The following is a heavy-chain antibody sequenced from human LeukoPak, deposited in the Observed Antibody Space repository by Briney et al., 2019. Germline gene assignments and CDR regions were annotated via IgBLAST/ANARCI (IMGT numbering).Heavy chain of an antibody. V-gene: IGHV4-4*07. D-gene: IGHD3-3*01. Sequence: SETLSLTCTVSGGSISSYYWSWIRQPAGKGLEWIGRIYTSGSTNYSPSLKSRVTMSVDTSKNQFSLKLSSVTAADTAVYYCARVRDFWSGYYRRNLDAFDIWGQGTMVTASS. J-gene: IGHJ3*02. CDR2: IYTSGST. CDR1: GGSISSYY. CDR3: ARVRDFWSGYYRRNLDAFDI.